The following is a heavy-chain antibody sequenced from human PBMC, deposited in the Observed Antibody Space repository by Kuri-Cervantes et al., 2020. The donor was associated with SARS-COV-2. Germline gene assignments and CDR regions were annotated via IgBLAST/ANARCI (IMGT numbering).Heavy chain of an antibody. CDR3: AKTGANWDYYMDV. V-gene: IGHV3-23*01. Sequence: GGSLRLSCAASGFTFSSYAMSWVRQAPGKGLEWVSSIIDSGDSTYYADSVKGRFTISRDNSKNTLYLQMNSLRAEDTAVYYCAKTGANWDYYMDVWGKGTTVTVSS. J-gene: IGHJ6*03. CDR2: IIDSGDST. D-gene: IGHD7-27*01. CDR1: GFTFSSYA.